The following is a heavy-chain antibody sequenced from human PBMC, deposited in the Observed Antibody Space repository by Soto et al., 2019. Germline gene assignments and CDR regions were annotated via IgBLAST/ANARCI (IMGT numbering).Heavy chain of an antibody. CDR3: ARLPKGSLVTA. Sequence: VVLVESGGGLVSPGGSLRLSCVASGFRFSEHSMNWVRLAPRKGLQWISYISSNSEKTYYADSVKGRFTVSRDNAKNALFLQMNSLRDDDTATYYCARLPKGSLVTAWGQGARVTVSS. V-gene: IGHV3-48*02. CDR1: GFRFSEHS. CDR2: ISSNSEKT. J-gene: IGHJ4*02. D-gene: IGHD2-21*02.